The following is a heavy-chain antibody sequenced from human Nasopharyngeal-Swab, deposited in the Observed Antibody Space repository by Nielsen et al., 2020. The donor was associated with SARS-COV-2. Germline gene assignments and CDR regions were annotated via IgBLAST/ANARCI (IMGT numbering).Heavy chain of an antibody. Sequence: SETLSLTCDVYGGSFSGYYWSWIRQPPGKGLEWIGEITHSGSTNYNPSLKSRVTISVDTSRNKFSLKLSSVTPADTAVYYCARAGVYYDSSPLGYWGQGTLVTVSS. CDR1: GGSFSGYY. V-gene: IGHV4-34*01. CDR2: ITHSGST. D-gene: IGHD3-22*01. J-gene: IGHJ4*02. CDR3: ARAGVYYDSSPLGY.